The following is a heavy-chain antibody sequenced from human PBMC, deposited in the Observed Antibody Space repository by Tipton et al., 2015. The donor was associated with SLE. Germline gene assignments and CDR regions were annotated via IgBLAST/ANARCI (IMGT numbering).Heavy chain of an antibody. CDR3: ASWVTGTAAGTWDY. Sequence: TLSLTCTVSGGSISSYYWSWIRQPPGKGLEWIGYIYYSGSTYYNPSLKSRVTIPVDTSKNQFSLKLSSVTAADTAVYYCASWVTGTAAGTWDYWGQGTLVTVSS. CDR2: IYYSGST. D-gene: IGHD6-13*01. V-gene: IGHV4-59*12. CDR1: GGSISSYY. J-gene: IGHJ4*02.